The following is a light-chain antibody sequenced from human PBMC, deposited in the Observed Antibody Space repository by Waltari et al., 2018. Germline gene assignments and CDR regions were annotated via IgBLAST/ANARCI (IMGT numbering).Light chain of an antibody. CDR1: QSISSY. V-gene: IGKV1-39*01. Sequence: DIQMTQSPSSLSASVGDRVTITCRASQSISSYLNWYQQKPGKATNLLTYAPSSLARGVPSRFRGSVSATDLTRTISSLQPVEFASYYCPQSYSTPPYTFGQGTKLEIK. CDR3: PQSYSTPPYT. J-gene: IGKJ2*01. CDR2: APS.